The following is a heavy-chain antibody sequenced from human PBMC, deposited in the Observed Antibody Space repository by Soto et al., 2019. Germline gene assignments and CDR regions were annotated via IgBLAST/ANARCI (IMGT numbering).Heavy chain of an antibody. D-gene: IGHD6-19*01. Sequence: ASVKVSCKASGYTFINYAIHWVRQAPGQRLEWMGWINAGNGDTKYSQKFQGRVTITRDTSANTAYMELSGLRSEGTAVYYCARPLDSGWIPFDYWGQGTLVTVSS. CDR1: GYTFINYA. V-gene: IGHV1-3*01. CDR2: INAGNGDT. CDR3: ARPLDSGWIPFDY. J-gene: IGHJ4*02.